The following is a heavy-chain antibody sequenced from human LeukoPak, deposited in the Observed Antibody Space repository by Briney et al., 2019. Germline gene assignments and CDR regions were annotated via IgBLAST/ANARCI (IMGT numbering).Heavy chain of an antibody. J-gene: IGHJ4*02. D-gene: IGHD2-21*02. CDR1: GGSTSSYY. Sequence: PSETLSLTCTVSGGSTSSYYWSWIRQPPGKGLEWIGYIYYSGSTNYNPSLKSRVTMSVDTSKNQFSLKLTSVTAADTAVYYCARAPRGGMVTQFDYWGQGTLVTVSS. V-gene: IGHV4-59*01. CDR3: ARAPRGGMVTQFDY. CDR2: IYYSGST.